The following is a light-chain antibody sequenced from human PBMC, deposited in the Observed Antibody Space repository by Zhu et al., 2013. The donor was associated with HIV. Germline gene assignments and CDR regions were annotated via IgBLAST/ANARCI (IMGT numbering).Light chain of an antibody. J-gene: IGLJ2*01. V-gene: IGLV2-14*01. CDR1: ISDIGTYNY. CDR3: ASWDDGLSGVV. Sequence: QSALTQPASVSGSPGQSITISCTGTISDIGTYNYVSWYQQYPGKAPKLMIYEVSNRPSGVSNRFSGSKSGNTASLAISGLRSEDEGDYYCASWDDGLSGVVFGGGTKLTVL. CDR2: EVS.